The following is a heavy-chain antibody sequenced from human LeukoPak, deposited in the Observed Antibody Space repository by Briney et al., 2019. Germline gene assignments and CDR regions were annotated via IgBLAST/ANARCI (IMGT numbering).Heavy chain of an antibody. V-gene: IGHV4-4*07. CDR2: IYTSGST. CDR3: ATKRPNGWYFDL. J-gene: IGHJ2*01. CDR1: GGSISSYY. D-gene: IGHD2-8*01. Sequence: SETLSLTCTVSGGSISSYYWSWIRQPAGKGLEWIGRIYTSGSTNYNPSLKSRVTMSVDTSKNHFSLKLNSVTAADTAVYYCATKRPNGWYFDLWGRGTLVTVSS.